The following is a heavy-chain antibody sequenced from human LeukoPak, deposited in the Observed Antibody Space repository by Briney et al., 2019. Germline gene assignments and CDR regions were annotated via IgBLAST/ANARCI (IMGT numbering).Heavy chain of an antibody. V-gene: IGHV4-34*01. Sequence: SETLSLTCAVYGGSFSGYYWSWIRQPPGKGLEWIGEINHSGSTNYNPSLKSRVTISVDTSKNQFSLKLSSVTAADTAVYYCARGGPQGHADAFDIWGQGTMVTVSS. CDR2: INHSGST. CDR1: GGSFSGYY. CDR3: ARGGPQGHADAFDI. J-gene: IGHJ3*02.